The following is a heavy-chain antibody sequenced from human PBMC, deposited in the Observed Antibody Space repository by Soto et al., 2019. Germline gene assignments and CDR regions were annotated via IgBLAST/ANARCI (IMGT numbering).Heavy chain of an antibody. CDR1: GGSISSYY. Sequence: SETLSLTCTVSGGSISSYYWSWIRQPPGKGLEWIGYIYYSGSTNYNPSLKSRVTISVDTSKNQFSLKLSSVTAADTAVYYCETQESGTSSPLFDYWGQGTLVTVSS. J-gene: IGHJ4*02. CDR2: IYYSGST. D-gene: IGHD6-6*01. V-gene: IGHV4-59*01. CDR3: ETQESGTSSPLFDY.